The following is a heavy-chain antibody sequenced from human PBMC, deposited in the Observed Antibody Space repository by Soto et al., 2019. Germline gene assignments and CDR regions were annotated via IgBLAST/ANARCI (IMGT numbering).Heavy chain of an antibody. V-gene: IGHV2-5*02. Sequence: QITLKESGPTLVKPTQTLTLTCTFSGFSLTTRGVGVGWIRQPPGKPLEWLALIYWDDDTRYSPSLKSRLANNKDTSKNQVVLTISNIDPADTGTYFCAHRTTTVTWWFDPWGQGTLVTVSS. J-gene: IGHJ5*02. CDR1: GFSLTTRGVG. CDR3: AHRTTTVTWWFDP. D-gene: IGHD4-17*01. CDR2: IYWDDDT.